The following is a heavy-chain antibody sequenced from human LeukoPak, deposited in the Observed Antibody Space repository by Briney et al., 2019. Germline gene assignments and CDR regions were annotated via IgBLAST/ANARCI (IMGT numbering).Heavy chain of an antibody. J-gene: IGHJ1*01. Sequence: ASVKVSCKASGYVFTRYGISWVRQAPGQGLEWMGWISAYNGNTKYAQNLQGRVTMTTDTSTSTAYMEVRSLRSDDTAVYYCARVGLLWFGDRTLQHWGQGTLVTVSS. V-gene: IGHV1-18*01. CDR1: GYVFTRYG. CDR2: ISAYNGNT. D-gene: IGHD3-10*01. CDR3: ARVGLLWFGDRTLQH.